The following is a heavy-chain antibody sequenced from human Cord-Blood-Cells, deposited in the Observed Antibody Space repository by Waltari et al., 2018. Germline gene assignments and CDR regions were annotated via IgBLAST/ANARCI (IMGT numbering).Heavy chain of an antibody. CDR1: GGTFSSYA. V-gene: IGHV1-69*01. J-gene: IGHJ4*02. Sequence: QVQLVQSGAEVKKPGSSVKVSCKASGGTFSSYAISWVRQAPGQGLEWMGGIIPSFGTANYAQKFQGRVTITADESTSTAYMELSSLRSEDTAVYYCARDTPRRGGSWYFDYWGQGTLVTVSS. CDR3: ARDTPRRGGSWYFDY. D-gene: IGHD6-13*01. CDR2: IIPSFGTA.